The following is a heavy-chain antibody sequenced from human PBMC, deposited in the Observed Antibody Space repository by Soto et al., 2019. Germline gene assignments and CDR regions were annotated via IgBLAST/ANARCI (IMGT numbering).Heavy chain of an antibody. CDR2: ISYDGGNK. V-gene: IGHV3-30-3*01. Sequence: QVQLVESGGGVVQPGRSLRLSCAASGFTFSTYAMHWVRQAPGKGLEWVAVISYDGGNKYYADSVKGRFTISRDNSKNTLYLQINSLGVEDTAVYYCARPDYDSGSYPDYWGQGTLVTVSS. CDR1: GFTFSTYA. CDR3: ARPDYDSGSYPDY. D-gene: IGHD3-10*01. J-gene: IGHJ4*02.